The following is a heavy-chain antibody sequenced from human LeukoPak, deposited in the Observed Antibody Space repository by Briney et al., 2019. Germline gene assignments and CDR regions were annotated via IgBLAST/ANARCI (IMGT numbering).Heavy chain of an antibody. CDR3: ARDLMGIAYRGAFYY. CDR2: IYSGGST. D-gene: IGHD6-13*01. J-gene: IGHJ4*02. V-gene: IGHV3-66*01. CDR1: EFSVGSNY. Sequence: GGSLRLSCAASEFSVGSNYMTWVRQAPGKGLEWVSLIYSGGSTYYADSVKGRFTIPRDNAKNSLYLQMNSLRAEDTAVYYCARDLMGIAYRGAFYYWGQGTLVTVSS.